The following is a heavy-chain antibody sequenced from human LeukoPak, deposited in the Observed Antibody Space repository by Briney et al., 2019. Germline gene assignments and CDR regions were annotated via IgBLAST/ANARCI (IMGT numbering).Heavy chain of an antibody. CDR3: AKGGPTSSSYGMDV. J-gene: IGHJ6*02. V-gene: IGHV3-48*03. CDR1: GFTFSTYE. D-gene: IGHD2-2*01. CDR2: ISSTGSNI. Sequence: GGSLRLSCAASGFTFSTYEMNWVRQAPGKGLEWVSYISSTGSNIYYADSVKGRFTISRDNSMNRLHLQMNSLRGDDTAVYYCAKGGPTSSSYGMDVWGQGTTVTVSS.